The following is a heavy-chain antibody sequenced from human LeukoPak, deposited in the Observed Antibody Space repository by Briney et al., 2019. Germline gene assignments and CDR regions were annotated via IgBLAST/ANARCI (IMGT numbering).Heavy chain of an antibody. CDR3: ARVRGPYYDYVWGSYRLYYFDY. Sequence: GGSLRLSCAASGFTFDDYGMSWVRQAPGKGLEWVSGINWNGGRTDYADSVKGRFTISRHNAKNSLYLQMNSLRAEDTALYSCARVRGPYYDYVWGSYRLYYFDYWGQGTLVTVSS. CDR2: INWNGGRT. V-gene: IGHV3-20*04. D-gene: IGHD3-16*02. CDR1: GFTFDDYG. J-gene: IGHJ4*02.